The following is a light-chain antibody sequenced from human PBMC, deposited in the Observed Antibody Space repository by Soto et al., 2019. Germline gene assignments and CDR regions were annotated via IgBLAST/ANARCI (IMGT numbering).Light chain of an antibody. CDR1: QSVSSSY. CDR3: QHYGDSLSIT. CDR2: GAS. J-gene: IGKJ5*01. Sequence: EIVLTQSPGTLSLSPGEKATLSCRASQSVSSSYLAWYQQKPCQAPRLLIYGASSRATGIPDRFSGSGSGTDFTLTISRLEPGDFAVYYCQHYGDSLSITFGQGTRLEIK. V-gene: IGKV3-20*01.